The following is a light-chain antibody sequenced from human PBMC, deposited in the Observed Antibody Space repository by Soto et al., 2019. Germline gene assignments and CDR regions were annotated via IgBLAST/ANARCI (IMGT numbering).Light chain of an antibody. V-gene: IGKV3-15*01. J-gene: IGKJ5*01. Sequence: EIVMTQSPATLSVSPGERATLSCRASQSVGSNLAWYQQKPGQAPRLLIFEASTRATGIPARFSGSGSGTEFTLSISSLQSEDFAVYYCQQSNNWRSITFGQGTRLEI. CDR1: QSVGSN. CDR3: QQSNNWRSIT. CDR2: EAS.